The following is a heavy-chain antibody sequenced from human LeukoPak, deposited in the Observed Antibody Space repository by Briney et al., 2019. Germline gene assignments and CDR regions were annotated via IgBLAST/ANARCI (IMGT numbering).Heavy chain of an antibody. Sequence: TSQTLSLTCTVSGGSISSGGYYWSWIRQHPGKGLEWIGYIYYSGSTYYNPSLKSRVTISIDTSKNQFSLKLSSVTAADTAVYYRARLAAGDHYYGMDVWGKGTTVTVSS. V-gene: IGHV4-31*03. J-gene: IGHJ6*04. CDR2: IYYSGST. CDR1: GGSISSGGYY. D-gene: IGHD6-13*01. CDR3: ARLAAGDHYYGMDV.